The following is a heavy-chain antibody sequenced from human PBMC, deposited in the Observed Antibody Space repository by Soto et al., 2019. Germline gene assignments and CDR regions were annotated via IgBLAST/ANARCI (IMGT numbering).Heavy chain of an antibody. CDR1: GGSISSYY. V-gene: IGHV4-59*01. CDR2: IYYSGST. J-gene: IGHJ3*02. Sequence: QVQLQESGPGLVKPSETLSLTCTVSGGSISSYYWSWIRQPPGKGLEWIGYIYYSGSTNYNPSPKSRVTIPVDTSKNPFSLKLSSVTAADTAVYYCARVWGGAFDIWGQGTMVTVSS. CDR3: ARVWGGAFDI. D-gene: IGHD3-10*01.